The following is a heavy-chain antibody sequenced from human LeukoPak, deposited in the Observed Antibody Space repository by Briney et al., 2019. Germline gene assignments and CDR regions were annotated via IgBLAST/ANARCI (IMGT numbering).Heavy chain of an antibody. CDR3: SRAAAHLSHLWFGMDV. D-gene: IGHD3-10*01. J-gene: IGHJ6*04. CDR1: GFTFSSYS. V-gene: IGHV3-21*01. CDR2: ISSSSSYI. Sequence: GGSLRLSCAASGFTFSSYSLNWVRQAPGKGLEWVSSISSSSSYIYYKESVKGRFTLSRDNARNSLSLQMNGLRAEDTAVYYCSRAAAHLSHLWFGMDVWGKGTTVTVSS.